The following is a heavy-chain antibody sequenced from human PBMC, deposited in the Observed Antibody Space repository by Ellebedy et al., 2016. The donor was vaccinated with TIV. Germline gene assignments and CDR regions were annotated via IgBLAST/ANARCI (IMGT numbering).Heavy chain of an antibody. D-gene: IGHD4-17*01. V-gene: IGHV3-53*01. J-gene: IGHJ6*02. CDR3: AKDKVFGDSKWEIDV. Sequence: GESLKISCAASGFAVSSNYMSWVRQAPGKGLEWVSVIYSGGSTYYADSVKGRFTISRDNFKNTLYLQMNSLRAEDTAVYYCAKDKVFGDSKWEIDVWGQGTTVTVSS. CDR1: GFAVSSNY. CDR2: IYSGGST.